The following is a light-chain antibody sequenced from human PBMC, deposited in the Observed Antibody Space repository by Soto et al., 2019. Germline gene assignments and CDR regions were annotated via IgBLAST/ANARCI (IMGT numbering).Light chain of an antibody. V-gene: IGLV1-40*01. CDR2: GNS. CDR3: QSYDSSLIYV. J-gene: IGLJ1*01. CDR1: SSNIGAGYD. Sequence: QSVLTQPPSVSGAPGQRVTISCTGTSSNIGAGYDVHWYRQLPGTAPKLLIYGNSNRPSGVPDRFSGSKSGTSASLAITGLQAEDEADYYCQSYDSSLIYVFGTGTKLTVL.